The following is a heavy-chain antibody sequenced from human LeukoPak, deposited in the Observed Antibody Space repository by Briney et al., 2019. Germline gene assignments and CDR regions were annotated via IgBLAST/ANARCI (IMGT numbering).Heavy chain of an antibody. D-gene: IGHD1/OR15-1a*01. CDR2: IYYSGST. CDR3: ARAGEQSAHFDY. V-gene: IGHV4-61*08. CDR1: GGSISSGGYS. J-gene: IGHJ4*02. Sequence: PSETLSPTCAVSGGSISSGGYSWSWIRQPPGKGLEWIGYIYYSGSTNYNPSLKSRVTISVDTSKNQFSLKLSSVTAADTAVYYCARAGEQSAHFDYWGQGTLVTVSS.